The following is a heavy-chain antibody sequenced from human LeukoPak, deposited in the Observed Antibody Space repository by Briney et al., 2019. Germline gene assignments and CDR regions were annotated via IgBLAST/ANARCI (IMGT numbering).Heavy chain of an antibody. Sequence: ASVKVSCKASGYTFTNYAIHWVRQAPGQRLEWMGWINAGSGNTKYSQRFQGRVTISRDTSASTAYMELSSLRSEDTALYLCARGFYDSSAYYPYDHWGQGILVTVSS. V-gene: IGHV1-3*01. CDR1: GYTFTNYA. D-gene: IGHD3-22*01. J-gene: IGHJ4*02. CDR2: INAGSGNT. CDR3: ARGFYDSSAYYPYDH.